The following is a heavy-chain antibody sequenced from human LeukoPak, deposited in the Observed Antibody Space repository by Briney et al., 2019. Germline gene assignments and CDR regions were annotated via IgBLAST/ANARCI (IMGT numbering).Heavy chain of an antibody. J-gene: IGHJ4*02. CDR2: IYYSGST. V-gene: IGHV4-59*08. CDR1: GGSISSYY. CDR3: ARRVVRGVSRFDY. D-gene: IGHD3-10*01. Sequence: SETLSLTCTVSGGSISSYYWSWIRQPPGKGLEWIGYIYYSGSTNYNPSLKSRVTISVDTSKNQFSLKLSSVTAADTAVYYCARRVVRGVSRFDYWGQGTLVTVSS.